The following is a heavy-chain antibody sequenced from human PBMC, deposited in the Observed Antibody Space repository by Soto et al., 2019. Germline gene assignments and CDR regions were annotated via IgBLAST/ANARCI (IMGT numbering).Heavy chain of an antibody. J-gene: IGHJ4*02. CDR1: GFTFSSYA. CDR2: ISGSGGST. CDR3: ATDSSSRLGYCPSTKCFDY. D-gene: IGHD2-2*01. Sequence: EVQLLESGGGLVQPGGSLRLSCAASGFTFSSYAMSWVRQAPGKGLEWVSAISGSGGSTYYADSVKGRFTISRDNSKNTLYLQMNSLRDEDTAVYYCATDSSSRLGYCPSTKCFDYWGQGTLVTVSS. V-gene: IGHV3-23*01.